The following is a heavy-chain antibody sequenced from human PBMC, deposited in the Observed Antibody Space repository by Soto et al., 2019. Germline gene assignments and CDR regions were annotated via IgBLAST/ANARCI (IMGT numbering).Heavy chain of an antibody. CDR3: ARDQGYCTNGVCYSWFDP. Sequence: PSETLSLTCAVYGGSFSGYYWSWIRQPPGKGLEWIGEINHSGSTNYNPSLKSRVTISVDTSKNQFSLKLSSVTAADTAVYYCARDQGYCTNGVCYSWFDPWGQGTLVTSPQ. CDR1: GGSFSGYY. V-gene: IGHV4-34*01. D-gene: IGHD2-8*01. CDR2: INHSGST. J-gene: IGHJ5*02.